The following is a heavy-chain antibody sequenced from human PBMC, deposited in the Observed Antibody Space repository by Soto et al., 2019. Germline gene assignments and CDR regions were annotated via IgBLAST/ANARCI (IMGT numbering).Heavy chain of an antibody. Sequence: QVQLVQSGAEVKKPGASVKVSCKASGYTFTSYGISWVRQAPGQGLEWMGWINPYNGNTNYAQKLQGRVTMTTDTSTNTAYRALRSLRSDDTAVDYCARDWFGIDYWGQGTVVTVSS. J-gene: IGHJ4*02. CDR1: GYTFTSYG. CDR2: INPYNGNT. CDR3: ARDWFGIDY. D-gene: IGHD3-16*01. V-gene: IGHV1-18*01.